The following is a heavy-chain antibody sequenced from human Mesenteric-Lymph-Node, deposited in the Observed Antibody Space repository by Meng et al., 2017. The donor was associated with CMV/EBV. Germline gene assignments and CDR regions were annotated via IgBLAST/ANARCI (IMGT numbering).Heavy chain of an antibody. CDR1: GFTFSTYS. J-gene: IGHJ4*02. D-gene: IGHD3-10*01. CDR3: AKPNDVWFGDPPGY. V-gene: IGHV3-21*04. CDR2: ISSSSSSYI. Sequence: GGSLRLSCAGAGFTFSTYSMNWVRQAPGEGLEWVSSISSSSSSYIYYADSVKGRFTISRDNAKNSLYLQINSLRAEDTAVYYCAKPNDVWFGDPPGYWGQGTLVTVSS.